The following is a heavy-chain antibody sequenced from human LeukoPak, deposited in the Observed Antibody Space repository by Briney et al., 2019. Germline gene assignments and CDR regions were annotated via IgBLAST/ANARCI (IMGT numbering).Heavy chain of an antibody. V-gene: IGHV4-39*07. Sequence: SETLSLTCTVSRGSISSYYWGWIRQPPGKGLEWIGSVFFSGNTYYEPSLKSRVTISVATSTNQFSLNVRSVSAADTAVYYCARDPSRSCAGGNCFSSWGQGTLVIVSS. CDR2: VFFSGNT. CDR3: ARDPSRSCAGGNCFSS. CDR1: RGSISSYY. D-gene: IGHD2-15*01. J-gene: IGHJ5*02.